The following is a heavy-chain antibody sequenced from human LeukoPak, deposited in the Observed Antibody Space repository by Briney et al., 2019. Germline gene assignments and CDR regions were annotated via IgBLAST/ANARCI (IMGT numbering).Heavy chain of an antibody. D-gene: IGHD5-18*01. CDR1: GFTFSSYG. J-gene: IGHJ6*02. CDR2: ISYDGSNK. CDR3: ARDERGYSYGLTYYGMDV. Sequence: GGSLRLSCAASGFTFSSYGMHWVRQAPGKGLEWVAVISYDGSNKYYADSVKGRFTISRDNSKNTLYLQMNSLRAEDTAVYYCARDERGYSYGLTYYGMDVWGQGTTVTVSS. V-gene: IGHV3-30*19.